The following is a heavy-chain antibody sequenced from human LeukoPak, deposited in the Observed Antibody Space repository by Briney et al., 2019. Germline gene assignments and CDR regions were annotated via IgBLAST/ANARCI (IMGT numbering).Heavy chain of an antibody. CDR2: INPNSGGT. CDR3: ARDMEYQLPQQGSYYYYIDV. CDR1: GYTFTGYY. D-gene: IGHD2-2*01. Sequence: GASVKVSCKASGYTFTGYYMHWVRQAPGQGLEWMGWINPNSGGTNYAQKFQGRVTMTRDTSISTAYMELSRLRSDDTAVYYCARDMEYQLPQQGSYYYYIDVWGKGTTVTVCS. V-gene: IGHV1-2*02. J-gene: IGHJ6*03.